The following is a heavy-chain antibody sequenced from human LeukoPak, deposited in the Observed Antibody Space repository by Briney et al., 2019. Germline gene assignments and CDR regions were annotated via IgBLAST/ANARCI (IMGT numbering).Heavy chain of an antibody. J-gene: IGHJ4*02. V-gene: IGHV4-4*07. Sequence: SETLSLTCTVSGDSISNYYWSWIRQPAGKGLEWIGRIYTSGSTNYNPSLKSRVTVSVDTSKNQFSLKLSSVTAADTAVYYCARVSLVRGAPDYYFDYWAQGTLVTVSS. CDR1: GDSISNYY. CDR2: IYTSGST. CDR3: ARVSLVRGAPDYYFDY. D-gene: IGHD3-10*01.